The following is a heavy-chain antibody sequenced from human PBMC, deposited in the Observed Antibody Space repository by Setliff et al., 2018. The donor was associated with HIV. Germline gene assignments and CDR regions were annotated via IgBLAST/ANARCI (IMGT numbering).Heavy chain of an antibody. CDR2: INPNSGGT. J-gene: IGHJ3*01. V-gene: IGHV1-2*02. CDR3: VRPRVFDSFDV. Sequence: ASVKVSCKASGYSFTGYHMHWVRQAPGQGLEWMGWINPNSGGTNYAQKFQGRVTMSLDTSTSTVYLELKALTSDDTAVYYCVRPRVFDSFDVWGPGTMVTVSS. CDR1: GYSFTGYH.